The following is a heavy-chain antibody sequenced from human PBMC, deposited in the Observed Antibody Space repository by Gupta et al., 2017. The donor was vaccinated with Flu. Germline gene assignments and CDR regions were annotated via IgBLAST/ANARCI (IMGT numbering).Heavy chain of an antibody. CDR3: ARDASESYYDSLGDAFDM. J-gene: IGHJ3*02. CDR1: GFTFRSYE. D-gene: IGHD3-22*01. V-gene: IGHV3-48*03. Sequence: EGQLVESGGGLVQPGGSLRLSCAASGFTFRSYEMNWVRQAPGKGLEWVSHISSSGNTIYYADAVRGRFTISRDNAKNSLYLQMNSLRVEDTAVYYCARDASESYYDSLGDAFDMWGQGAMVTVSS. CDR2: ISSSGNTI.